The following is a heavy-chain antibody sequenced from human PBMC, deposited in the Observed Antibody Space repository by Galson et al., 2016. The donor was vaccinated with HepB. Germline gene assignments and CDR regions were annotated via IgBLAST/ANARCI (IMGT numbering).Heavy chain of an antibody. V-gene: IGHV3-23*01. CDR2: ISDSGDST. CDR3: TKRRRSWQTHDAFDI. D-gene: IGHD6-13*01. CDR1: GFTFSNFV. Sequence: SLRLSCAASGFTFSNFVMSWVRQTPGRGLEWVSAISDSGDSTYYADSVKGRVTISRDNSKKTLYLQLSGLRAEDTAVFYCTKRRRSWQTHDAFDIWGQGTLVTVSS. J-gene: IGHJ3*02.